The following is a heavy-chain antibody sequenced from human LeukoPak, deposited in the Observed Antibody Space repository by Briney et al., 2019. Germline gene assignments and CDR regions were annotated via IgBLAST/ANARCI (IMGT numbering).Heavy chain of an antibody. CDR1: GFTFSSCA. V-gene: IGHV3-23*01. Sequence: GGSLRLSCAASGFTFSSCAMSWVRQAPGKGLEWVSVIGGSGGSTDYADSVKGRFTISRDNSKNTLYLQMNSLRAEDTALYYCAKRTTYYYESSGYFHFDYWGQGTLVTVSA. CDR2: IGGSGGST. CDR3: AKRTTYYYESSGYFHFDY. D-gene: IGHD3-22*01. J-gene: IGHJ4*02.